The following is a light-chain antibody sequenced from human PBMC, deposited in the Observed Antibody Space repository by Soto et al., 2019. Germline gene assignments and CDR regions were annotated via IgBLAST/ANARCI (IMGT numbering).Light chain of an antibody. J-gene: IGKJ2*01. CDR2: GAS. V-gene: IGKV1D-12*01. CDR3: QQDNCFPFI. Sequence: IQMTQSPSSVSASVGDKVTITFRARRDISTWLAWYQQKPGKAPKLLIYGASNLQSGVPSRFSGRGSGTDFTLTISSLQPEDFVTYYCQQDNCFPFIFAQGTKVDI. CDR1: RDISTW.